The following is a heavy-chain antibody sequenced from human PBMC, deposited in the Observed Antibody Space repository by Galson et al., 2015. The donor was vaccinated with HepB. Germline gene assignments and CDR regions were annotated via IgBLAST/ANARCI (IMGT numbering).Heavy chain of an antibody. D-gene: IGHD2-2*01. CDR1: GFTFSSYG. CDR2: ISYDGSNK. J-gene: IGHJ3*02. V-gene: IGHV3-30*03. CDR3: ATDIVVVPAAIDGGDAFDI. Sequence: SLRLSCAASGFTFSSYGMHWVRQAPGKGLEWVADISYDGSNKYYADSVKGRFTISRDNSKNTLYLQMNSLRAEDTAVYYCATDIVVVPAAIDGGDAFDIWGQGTMVTVSS.